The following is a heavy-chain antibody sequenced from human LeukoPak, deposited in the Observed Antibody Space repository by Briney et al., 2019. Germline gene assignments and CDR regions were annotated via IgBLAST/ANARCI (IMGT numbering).Heavy chain of an antibody. V-gene: IGHV3-30-3*01. CDR3: ARGAPYYDSSGPNDY. D-gene: IGHD3-22*01. Sequence: GRSLRLSCAASGFTFSSYAMHWVRQAPGKGLEWVAVISYDGSNKYYADSVKGRFTISRDNAKNSLYLQMNSLRAEDTALYHCARGAPYYDSSGPNDYWGQGTLVTVSS. J-gene: IGHJ4*02. CDR2: ISYDGSNK. CDR1: GFTFSSYA.